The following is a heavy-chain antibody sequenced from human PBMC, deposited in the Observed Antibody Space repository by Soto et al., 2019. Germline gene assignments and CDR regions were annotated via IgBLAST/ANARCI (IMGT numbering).Heavy chain of an antibody. CDR1: GSSISSSGDY. Sequence: SGTLALSCAVSGSSISSSGDYGGWIRQPPGRGLEWIGSLYYNVGTYYNPSLKSRVTISADTSANQFSLMVNSVTAADTAIYYCARLPSRHWVDPWGQGPLVTVSS. V-gene: IGHV4-39*01. CDR3: ARLPSRHWVDP. CDR2: LYYNVGT. J-gene: IGHJ5*02.